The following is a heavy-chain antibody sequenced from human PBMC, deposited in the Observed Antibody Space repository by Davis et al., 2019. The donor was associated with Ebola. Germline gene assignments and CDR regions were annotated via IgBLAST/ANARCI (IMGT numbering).Heavy chain of an antibody. CDR3: ARAVPATQNLDY. V-gene: IGHV1-2*02. CDR1: GYTFTAYY. J-gene: IGHJ4*02. D-gene: IGHD2-15*01. Sequence: AASVKVSCKASGYTFTAYYIHWVRRAPGQGLEWMGWINPNSGGTNNAQKFQGRVNMTRDTSFSTAYMELNSLRSDDTAVYYCARAVPATQNLDYWGQGTLVTVSS. CDR2: INPNSGGT.